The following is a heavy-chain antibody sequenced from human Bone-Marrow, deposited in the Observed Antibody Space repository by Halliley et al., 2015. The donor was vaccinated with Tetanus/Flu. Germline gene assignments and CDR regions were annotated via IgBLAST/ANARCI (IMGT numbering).Heavy chain of an antibody. V-gene: IGHV4-34*01. CDR3: ARGNYHASWGFGP. CDR1: GGAFSGYY. J-gene: IGHJ5*02. Sequence: TLSLTCAVYGGAFSGYYWSWIRQSPGKGLEWIGEINYDGNTDYNPSLNSRVTLSLDTIKKQVSLRVTSVTAADTAVYYCARGNYHASWGFGPWGRGTLVPVSS. CDR2: INYDGNT. D-gene: IGHD3-10*01.